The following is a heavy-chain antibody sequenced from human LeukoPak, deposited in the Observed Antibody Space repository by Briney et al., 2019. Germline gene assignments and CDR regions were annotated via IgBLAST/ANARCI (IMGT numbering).Heavy chain of an antibody. CDR3: ARGRRRNSYGPGRGMAGGCFDY. CDR1: GGSISSYY. V-gene: IGHV4-59*12. CDR2: IYYSGST. Sequence: SETLSLTCTVSGGSISSYYWSWIRQPPGKGLEWIGYIYYSGSTNYNPSLKSRVTISVDTSKNQFSLKLSSVTAADTAVYYCARGRRRNSYGPGRGMAGGCFDYWGQGTLVTVSS. D-gene: IGHD5-18*01. J-gene: IGHJ4*02.